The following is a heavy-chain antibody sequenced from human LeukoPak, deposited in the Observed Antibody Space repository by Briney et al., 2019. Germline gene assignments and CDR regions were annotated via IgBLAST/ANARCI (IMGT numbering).Heavy chain of an antibody. CDR2: ISGSGGST. D-gene: IGHD2-8*01. V-gene: IGHV3-23*01. CDR3: AKDFPLCMAADLYYYYGMDV. J-gene: IGHJ6*04. Sequence: PGGSLRLSCAASGFTFSSYAMSWVRQAPGKGLEWVSAISGSGGSTYYADSVKGRFTISRDNSKNTLYLQMNSLRAEDTAVYYCAKDFPLCMAADLYYYYGMDVWGKGTTVTVSS. CDR1: GFTFSSYA.